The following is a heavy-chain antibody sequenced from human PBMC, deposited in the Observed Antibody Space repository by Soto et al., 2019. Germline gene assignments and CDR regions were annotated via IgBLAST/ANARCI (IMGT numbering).Heavy chain of an antibody. CDR3: ARKMKGLLLDY. D-gene: IGHD3-22*01. CDR2: IYYSGST. V-gene: IGHV4-31*03. J-gene: IGHJ4*02. Sequence: SETLSLTCTVSGGSISSGGYYWSWIRQHPWKGLEWIGYIYYSGSTYYNPSLKSRVTISVDTSKNQFSLKLSSVTAADTAVYYCARKMKGLLLDYWGQGXLVTVYS. CDR1: GGSISSGGYY.